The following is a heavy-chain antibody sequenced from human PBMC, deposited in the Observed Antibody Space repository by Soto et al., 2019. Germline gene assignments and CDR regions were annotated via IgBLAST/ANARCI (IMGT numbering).Heavy chain of an antibody. D-gene: IGHD1-26*01. CDR3: AMSGSIGY. Sequence: QVQLVQSGAEVKKPGASVKVSCKASGYTFTSYDINWVRHATVQGLDWMGWMNPNSGNTGYAQKFQGRVTMTRNTSICTAYMELLSLRSEATAVYYCAMSGSIGYWGQGTLVTVSS. V-gene: IGHV1-8*01. CDR1: GYTFTSYD. J-gene: IGHJ4*02. CDR2: MNPNSGNT.